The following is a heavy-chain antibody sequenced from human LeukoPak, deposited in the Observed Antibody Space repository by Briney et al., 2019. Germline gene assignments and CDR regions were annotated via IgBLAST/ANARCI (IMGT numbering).Heavy chain of an antibody. CDR1: VYTFTSYY. CDR3: ASIQAFDI. Sequence: ASVKVSCKASVYTFTSYYMHLLRQAPGQGLEWIGIINCSGGSTSYAQKFQGRVTMPRDTSTSTVYMELSSLRSEDTAVYYCASIQAFDIWGQGTMVTVSS. J-gene: IGHJ3*02. CDR2: INCSGGST. V-gene: IGHV1-46*01.